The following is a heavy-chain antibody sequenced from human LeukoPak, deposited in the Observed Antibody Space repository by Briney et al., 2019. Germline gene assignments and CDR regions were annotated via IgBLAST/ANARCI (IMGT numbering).Heavy chain of an antibody. CDR3: ASTFSGYDSRYYYYIDV. J-gene: IGHJ6*03. CDR1: GYSFTSYW. D-gene: IGHD5-12*01. Sequence: GESLKISCKGSGYSFTSYWIGWVRQMPGKGLVWMGIIYPGDSDTRYSPSFQGQVTISADKSISTAYLQWSSLKASDTAMYYCASTFSGYDSRYYYYIDVWGKGTTLTVSS. V-gene: IGHV5-51*01. CDR2: IYPGDSDT.